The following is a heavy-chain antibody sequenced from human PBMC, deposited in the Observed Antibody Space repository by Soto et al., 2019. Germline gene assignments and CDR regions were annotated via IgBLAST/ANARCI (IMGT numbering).Heavy chain of an antibody. V-gene: IGHV4-59*08. J-gene: IGHJ5*02. CDR2: IYYSGST. CDR1: GGSISSYY. CDR3: ARHIVVVPAAITWFDH. D-gene: IGHD2-2*01. Sequence: SETLSLTCTVSGGSISSYYWSWIRQPPGKGLEWIGYIYYSGSTNYNPSLKSRVTISVDTSKNQFSLRLSSVTAADTAVYYCARHIVVVPAAITWFDHWGQGTLVTVSS.